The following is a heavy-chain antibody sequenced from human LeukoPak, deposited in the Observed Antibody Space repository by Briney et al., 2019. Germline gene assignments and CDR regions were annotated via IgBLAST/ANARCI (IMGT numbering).Heavy chain of an antibody. D-gene: IGHD2-15*01. J-gene: IGHJ4*02. Sequence: GGSLRLSCAASGFTFDDYGMSWVRQAPGKGLEWVSGINWNGDSTGYADSVKGRFTISRDNAKNSLYLQMNSLRAEDTALYYCTRDDCSGGSCLTTPYFDYWGQGTLVTVSS. CDR2: INWNGDST. CDR3: TRDDCSGGSCLTTPYFDY. CDR1: GFTFDDYG. V-gene: IGHV3-20*04.